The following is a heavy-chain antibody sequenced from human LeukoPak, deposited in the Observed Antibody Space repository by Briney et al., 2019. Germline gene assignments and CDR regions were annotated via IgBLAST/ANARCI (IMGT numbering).Heavy chain of an antibody. V-gene: IGHV3-23*01. D-gene: IGHD3-10*01. CDR3: AKDLLWFGESPDDAFDI. Sequence: GGSRRLSCAASGFTFSSYAMSWVRQAPGKGLEWVLTISGSGGSTYYADSVKGRFTISRDNSKNTLYLQMDSLRAEDTALYYCAKDLLWFGESPDDAFDIWGEGTMVTVSS. J-gene: IGHJ3*02. CDR2: ISGSGGST. CDR1: GFTFSSYA.